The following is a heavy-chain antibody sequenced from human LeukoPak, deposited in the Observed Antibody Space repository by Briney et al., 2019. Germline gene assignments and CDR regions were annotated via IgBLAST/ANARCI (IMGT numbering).Heavy chain of an antibody. CDR2: IYYSGST. CDR3: ASWGGRYFDYN. Sequence: SETLSLTCTVSGGSISSSFYYWGWIRQPPGKGLEWIGSIYYSGSTYYNPSLKSRVTISVDTSKNQFSLKLSSVTAADTAVYYCASWGGRYFDYNWGQGTLVTVSS. CDR1: GGSISSSFYY. J-gene: IGHJ4*02. D-gene: IGHD3-9*01. V-gene: IGHV4-39*07.